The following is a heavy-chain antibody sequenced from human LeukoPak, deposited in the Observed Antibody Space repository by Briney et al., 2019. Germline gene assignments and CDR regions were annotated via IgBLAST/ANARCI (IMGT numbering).Heavy chain of an antibody. J-gene: IGHJ4*02. D-gene: IGHD6-13*01. CDR1: GFPFSSFG. Sequence: PGRSLRLSCAAPGFPFSSFGMNWVRQAPGKGLEWVAVIGYDGSKKYYADSVKGRFTISRHNSKNTLYLQMNSLRAEDTAVYYCARDLGTDQQLIFFDCWGQGTLVTASS. CDR3: ARDLGTDQQLIFFDC. CDR2: IGYDGSKK. V-gene: IGHV3-33*01.